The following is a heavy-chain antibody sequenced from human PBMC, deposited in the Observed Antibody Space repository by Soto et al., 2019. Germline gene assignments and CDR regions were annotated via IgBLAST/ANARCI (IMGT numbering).Heavy chain of an antibody. J-gene: IGHJ5*02. CDR3: ARDRGDIGVVVAATRNLWFDP. V-gene: IGHV1-18*04. Sequence: QVQLVQSGAEVKKPGASVKVSCKASGYTFTSYGISWVRQAPGQGLEWMGWISAYNGNTNYAQKLQGRVTMTTDTSTSTAYMELRSLRSDDTAVYYCARDRGDIGVVVAATRNLWFDPWGQGTLVTVSS. CDR1: GYTFTSYG. D-gene: IGHD2-15*01. CDR2: ISAYNGNT.